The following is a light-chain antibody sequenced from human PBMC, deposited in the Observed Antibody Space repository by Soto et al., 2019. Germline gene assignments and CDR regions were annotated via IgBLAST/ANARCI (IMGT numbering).Light chain of an antibody. Sequence: QSALTQPASVSGSPGQSITISYTGASSDVGGFDHVSWYQQHPGKVPRLLIYDVSSRPSGVSDRFSGSKSGNTASLTISGLQAEDEADYYCNSFTTTNTYVFGTGTKLTVL. V-gene: IGLV2-14*03. CDR2: DVS. CDR3: NSFTTTNTYV. CDR1: SSDVGGFDH. J-gene: IGLJ1*01.